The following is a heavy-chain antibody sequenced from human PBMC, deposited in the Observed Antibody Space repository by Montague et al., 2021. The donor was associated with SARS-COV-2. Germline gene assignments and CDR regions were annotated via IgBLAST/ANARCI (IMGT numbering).Heavy chain of an antibody. CDR1: GFTFSSYA. D-gene: IGHD6-13*01. CDR2: IVNNGRKS. J-gene: IGHJ4*02. CDR3: ARVPSSSWYFDY. V-gene: IGHV3-21*01. Sequence: SLRLSCAASGFTFSSYAMSWVRQAPGKGLEWVSGIVNNGRKSFYADSVKGRFTISRDNAKNSLYLQMNSLRAEDTAVYYCARVPSSSWYFDYWGQGTLVTVSS.